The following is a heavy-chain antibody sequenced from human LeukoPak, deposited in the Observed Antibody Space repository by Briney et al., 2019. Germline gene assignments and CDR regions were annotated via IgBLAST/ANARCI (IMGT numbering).Heavy chain of an antibody. CDR1: GYTFITYE. Sequence: ASVKVSCKASGYTFITYEINWVRQAPGQGLEWMGWMNPNSGNTGYAQKFQGRVTMTRNTSISTAYMELSSLRSEDTAVYYCARAQGVIAASGGDPWGQGTLVTVSS. CDR3: ARAQGVIAASGGDP. D-gene: IGHD6-6*01. V-gene: IGHV1-8*01. J-gene: IGHJ5*02. CDR2: MNPNSGNT.